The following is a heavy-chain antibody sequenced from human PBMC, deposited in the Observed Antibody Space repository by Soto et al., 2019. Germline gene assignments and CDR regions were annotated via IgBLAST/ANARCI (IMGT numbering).Heavy chain of an antibody. V-gene: IGHV4-39*01. CDR2: IYYSGST. CDR3: ARHSVITFGENEY. J-gene: IGHJ4*02. D-gene: IGHD3-16*01. CDR1: GGSISSSSYY. Sequence: PSETLSLTCTVSGGSISSSSYYWGWIRQPPGKGLEWIGSIYYSGSTYYNPSLKSRVTISVDTSKNQFSLKLSSVTAADTAVYYCARHSVITFGENEYWGQGTLVTVS.